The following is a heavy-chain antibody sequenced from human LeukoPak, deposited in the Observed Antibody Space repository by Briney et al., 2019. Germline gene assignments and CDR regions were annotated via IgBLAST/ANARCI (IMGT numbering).Heavy chain of an antibody. Sequence: SETLSLTCTVSGGSISSYYWSWIRQPAGKGLEWIGRIQTCGITNYNPSLKSRVTMSVDMSKNQFSLKLSSVTAADTAVYYCARDTYYYDSSGLTTIDYWGQGTLVTVSS. V-gene: IGHV4-4*07. J-gene: IGHJ4*02. CDR3: ARDTYYYDSSGLTTIDY. CDR1: GGSISSYY. CDR2: IQTCGIT. D-gene: IGHD3-22*01.